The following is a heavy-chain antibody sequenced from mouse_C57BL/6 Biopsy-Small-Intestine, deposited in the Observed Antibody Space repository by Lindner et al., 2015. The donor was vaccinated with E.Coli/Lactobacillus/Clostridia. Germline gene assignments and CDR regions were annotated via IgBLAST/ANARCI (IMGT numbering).Heavy chain of an antibody. Sequence: VQLQESGADLVKPGASVKISCKVSGYAFSSYWMNWVKQRPGKGLEWIGQIYPGDGDTNYNGKFKGKATLTADKSSSTAYMQLSSLTSEDSAVYFCARGSNWYFDVWGTGTTVTVSS. V-gene: IGHV1-80*01. CDR2: IYPGDGDT. CDR1: GYAFSSYW. CDR3: ARGSNWYFDV. J-gene: IGHJ1*03.